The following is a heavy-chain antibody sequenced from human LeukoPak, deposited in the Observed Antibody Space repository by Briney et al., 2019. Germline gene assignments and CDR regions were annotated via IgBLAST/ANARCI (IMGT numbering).Heavy chain of an antibody. CDR1: GFTFSSYA. CDR2: ISYDGSNK. Sequence: GRSLRLSCAASGFTFSSYAMHWVRQAPGKGLEWVAVISYDGSNKYYADSVKGRFTISGDNFKDTLYLQMNSLRAEDTAVYYCAKGGSGWYPGFDYWGQGILVTVSS. CDR3: AKGGSGWYPGFDY. D-gene: IGHD6-19*01. J-gene: IGHJ4*02. V-gene: IGHV3-30-3*01.